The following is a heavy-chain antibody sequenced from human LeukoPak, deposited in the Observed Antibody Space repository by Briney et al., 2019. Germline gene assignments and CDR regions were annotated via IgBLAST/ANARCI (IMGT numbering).Heavy chain of an antibody. CDR3: AIHASNKGSSSLIDY. CDR2: IYYSGSA. V-gene: IGHV4-59*08. D-gene: IGHD6-6*01. Sequence: SETLSLTCAVSGGSISRYYWSWFRQPPGKGLEWMAYIYYSGSANYNPSLKSRVTISLDTSKNQLSLKLRSVTATDTAVYYCAIHASNKGSSSLIDYWGQGTLVTVSS. CDR1: GGSISRYY. J-gene: IGHJ4*02.